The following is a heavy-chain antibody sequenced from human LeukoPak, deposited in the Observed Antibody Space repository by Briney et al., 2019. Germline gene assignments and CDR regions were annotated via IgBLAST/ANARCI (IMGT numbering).Heavy chain of an antibody. J-gene: IGHJ4*02. CDR2: IYYSGST. Sequence: SETLSLTCTVSGGSVSSGSYYWSWIRQPPGKGLEWIGYIYYSGSTNYNPSLKSRVTISVDTSKYQFSLKLSSVTAADTAVYHCAREAMYSYGNNFDYWGQGTLVTVSS. CDR3: AREAMYSYGNNFDY. CDR1: GGSVSSGSYY. D-gene: IGHD5-18*01. V-gene: IGHV4-61*01.